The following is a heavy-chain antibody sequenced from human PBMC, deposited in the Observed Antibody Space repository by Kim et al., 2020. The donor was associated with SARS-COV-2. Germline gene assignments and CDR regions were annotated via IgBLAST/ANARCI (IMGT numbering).Heavy chain of an antibody. J-gene: IGHJ4*02. CDR2: IKSKSDGGTS. CDR3: TTVSMR. D-gene: IGHD2-2*01. Sequence: GGSLRLSCAVSGIPFSNAWFNWVRQSPGKGLEWVGRIKSKSDGGTSDLAAPVKGRFAISRDDSTNTLYLVMNNVKTDDSALYYCTTVSMRWGQGTLVTVSS. V-gene: IGHV3-15*01. CDR1: GIPFSNAW.